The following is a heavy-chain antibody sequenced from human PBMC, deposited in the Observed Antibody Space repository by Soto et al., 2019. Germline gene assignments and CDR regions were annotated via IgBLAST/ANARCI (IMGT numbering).Heavy chain of an antibody. CDR3: ARGYDSSGYYPTLDFDY. Sequence: SETLSLTCSVSGGSIRRSDSYWTWVRQGPGKGLEWIAYISDSGRTDYNPSLKSRATISIDTSKNFFFLNLSSVTAADTAVYFCARGYDSSGYYPTLDFDYWGQGTLVTVSS. V-gene: IGHV4-30-4*08. CDR2: ISDSGRT. CDR1: GGSIRRSDSY. J-gene: IGHJ4*02. D-gene: IGHD3-22*01.